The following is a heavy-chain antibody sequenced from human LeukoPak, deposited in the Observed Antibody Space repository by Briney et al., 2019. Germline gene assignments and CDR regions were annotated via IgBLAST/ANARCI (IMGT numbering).Heavy chain of an antibody. D-gene: IGHD2-8*01. J-gene: IGHJ5*02. CDR1: GGSISSSNW. Sequence: NASETLSLTCAVSGGSISSSNWWSWVRQPPGKGLEWIGEIYHSGSTYYNPSLKSRVTISVDTSKNQFSLKLSSVTAADTAVYYCARGGTNGVWYWFDPWGQGTLVTVSS. V-gene: IGHV4-4*02. CDR2: IYHSGST. CDR3: ARGGTNGVWYWFDP.